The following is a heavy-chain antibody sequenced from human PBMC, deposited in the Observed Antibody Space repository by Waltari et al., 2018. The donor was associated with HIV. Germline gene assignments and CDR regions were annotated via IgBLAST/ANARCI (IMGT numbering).Heavy chain of an antibody. J-gene: IGHJ4*02. V-gene: IGHV1-2*04. CDR1: GYTFTGYY. Sequence: QVQLVQSGAEVKKPGASVKVSCKASGYTFTGYYMHWVRQAPGQGLEWMGWINPNSGGTNYAQKFQGWVTMTRDTSISTAYMELSRLRSDDTAVYYCARGRMRMVRGVITYYFDYWGQGTLVTVSS. CDR3: ARGRMRMVRGVITYYFDY. CDR2: INPNSGGT. D-gene: IGHD3-10*01.